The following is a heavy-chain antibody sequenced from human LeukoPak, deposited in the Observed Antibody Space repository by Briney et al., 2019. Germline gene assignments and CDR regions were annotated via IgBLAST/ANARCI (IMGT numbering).Heavy chain of an antibody. D-gene: IGHD3-22*01. V-gene: IGHV3-30*03. CDR1: GFTFSSYG. CDR2: ISYDGSNK. Sequence: GRSLRLSCAASGFTFSSYGMHWVRQAPGKGLEWVAVISYDGSNKYYADSVKGRFTISRDNSKNTLYLQMNSLRAEDTAVYYCASQIVVAPAAWYYYDSSGYQPPQHREDYWGQGTLVTVSS. CDR3: ASQIVVAPAAWYYYDSSGYQPPQHREDY. J-gene: IGHJ4*02.